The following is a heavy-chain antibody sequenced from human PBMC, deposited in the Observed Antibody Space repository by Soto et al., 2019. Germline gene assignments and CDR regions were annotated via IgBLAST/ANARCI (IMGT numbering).Heavy chain of an antibody. CDR2: YHSGGST. D-gene: IGHD2-15*01. J-gene: IGHJ6*02. Sequence: QVQLQESGSGLVKPSQSLSLTCTVSGVSLNTADTWWSWIRQSPGKGLEFIGYYHSGGSTYYDASFRSRVIISADTSNSQVSLKLSSATVADTAVYFCVRSRKMESGNEYGLDVWGQGTTVTVSS. V-gene: IGHV4-30-4*01. CDR1: GVSLNTADTW. CDR3: VRSRKMESGNEYGLDV.